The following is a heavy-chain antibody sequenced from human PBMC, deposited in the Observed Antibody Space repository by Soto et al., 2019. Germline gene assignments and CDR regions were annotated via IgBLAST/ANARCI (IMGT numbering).Heavy chain of an antibody. CDR3: TTASQWLPPYS. CDR1: GFTFTKAW. CDR2: IKSRADGGTT. D-gene: IGHD6-19*01. J-gene: IGHJ4*02. V-gene: IGHV3-15*01. Sequence: EVQLVESGGGLVKPGGSLRLSCAASGFTFTKAWMTWVRQTPGKGQEWVGCIKSRADGGTTDYAASVKDRFIISRDDSNDTLYLHMNRLKTDDTAVYYCTTASQWLPPYSWGQGALVTVSS.